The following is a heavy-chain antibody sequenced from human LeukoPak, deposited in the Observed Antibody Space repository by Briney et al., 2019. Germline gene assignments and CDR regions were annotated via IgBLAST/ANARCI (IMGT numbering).Heavy chain of an antibody. D-gene: IGHD2-21*01. V-gene: IGHV4-34*01. CDR2: ITYRRSA. CDR1: GGSLDIYY. J-gene: IGHJ4*02. Sequence: SSETLSLTCAVYGGSLDIYYWMFVRQPPGEGLQWIGEITYRRSADYDPSLKSRASITIDASQRQISLKLTSVTAADTAVYYCAGYGGDWNFDFDSWGQGTLVSVSP. CDR3: AGYGGDWNFDFDS.